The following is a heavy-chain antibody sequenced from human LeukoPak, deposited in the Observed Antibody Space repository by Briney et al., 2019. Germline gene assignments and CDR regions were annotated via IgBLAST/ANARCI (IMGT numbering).Heavy chain of an antibody. Sequence: SETLSLTCTVSGGSISSSNHYWDWIRQPPGKGLEWIGNLYDGGSTYYNPSLKSRVTMSVDTSKNQFSLKLSSVTAADTAVYYCARHTRPGYSGHENAFDIWGQGTMVTVSS. CDR1: GGSISSSNHY. CDR3: ARHTRPGYSGHENAFDI. J-gene: IGHJ3*02. CDR2: LYDGGST. V-gene: IGHV4-39*01. D-gene: IGHD5-12*01.